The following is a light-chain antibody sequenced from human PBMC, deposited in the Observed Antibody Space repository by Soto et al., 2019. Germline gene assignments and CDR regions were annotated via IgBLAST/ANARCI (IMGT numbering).Light chain of an antibody. CDR1: SSDVGGYNY. J-gene: IGLJ1*01. Sequence: QSALTQPASVSGSPGQSITISCTGTSSDVGGYNYVSWYQQHPGKAPKVMIYEVSKRPSGVSNRFSGSKSDNTASLTISGLQAEDEADYYCSSYTSSSTRVFGTGTKLTVL. CDR2: EVS. CDR3: SSYTSSSTRV. V-gene: IGLV2-14*01.